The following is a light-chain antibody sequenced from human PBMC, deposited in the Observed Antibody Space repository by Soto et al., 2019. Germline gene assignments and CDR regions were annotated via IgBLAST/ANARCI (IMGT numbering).Light chain of an antibody. CDR3: QQSYSTRWT. CDR1: QTTSHY. J-gene: IGKJ1*01. Sequence: DIQMTQSPSSLSASVGDRVTITCRASQTTSHYLNWYQEKPGKAPKLLLYAASSLQSGVPSRFSGSASGTDFTLTISSLQPEDFATYYCQQSYSTRWTFGQGTKVEIK. V-gene: IGKV1-39*01. CDR2: AAS.